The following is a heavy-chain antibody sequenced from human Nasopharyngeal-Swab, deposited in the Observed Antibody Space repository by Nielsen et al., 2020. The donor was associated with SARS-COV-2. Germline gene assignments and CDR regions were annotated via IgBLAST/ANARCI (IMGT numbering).Heavy chain of an antibody. CDR1: GGTFSSYA. D-gene: IGHD6-13*01. V-gene: IGHV1-69*06. CDR2: IIPIFGTA. Sequence: SVKVSCKASGGTFSSYAISWVRQAPGQGLEWMGGIIPIFGTANYAQKFQGRVTITADKSTSTAYMELSSLRSEDTAVYYCARAGAAADNPGYWGQGTLVTVSS. CDR3: ARAGAAADNPGY. J-gene: IGHJ4*02.